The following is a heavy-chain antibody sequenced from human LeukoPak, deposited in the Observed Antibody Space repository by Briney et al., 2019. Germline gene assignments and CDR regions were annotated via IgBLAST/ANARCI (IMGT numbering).Heavy chain of an antibody. Sequence: SETLSLTCTVSGGSISSSSYYWGWIRQPPGKGLEWIGSIYYSGSTYYNPSLKSRVTISVDTSKNQFSLKLSSVTAADTAVYYCARHGGADYGDYVEASDIWGQGTMVTVSS. V-gene: IGHV4-39*01. CDR2: IYYSGST. CDR3: ARHGGADYGDYVEASDI. CDR1: GGSISSSSYY. D-gene: IGHD4-17*01. J-gene: IGHJ3*02.